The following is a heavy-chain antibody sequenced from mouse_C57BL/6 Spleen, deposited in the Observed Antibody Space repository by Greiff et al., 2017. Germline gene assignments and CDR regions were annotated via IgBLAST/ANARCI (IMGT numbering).Heavy chain of an antibody. CDR2: IHPNSGST. J-gene: IGHJ2*01. Sequence: QVQLQQPGAELVKPGASVKLSCKASGYTFTSYWMHWVKQSPGQGLEWIGMIHPNSGSTNYNEKFKSKATLTVDKSSSTAYMQLSSLTSEDSAVYYWARYSTTVVAPYYFDYWGQGTTLTVSS. CDR3: ARYSTTVVAPYYFDY. V-gene: IGHV1-64*01. D-gene: IGHD1-1*01. CDR1: GYTFTSYW.